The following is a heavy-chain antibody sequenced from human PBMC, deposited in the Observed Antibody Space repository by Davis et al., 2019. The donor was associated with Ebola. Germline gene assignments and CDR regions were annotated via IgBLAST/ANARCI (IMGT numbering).Heavy chain of an antibody. D-gene: IGHD3-9*01. CDR3: VRGEYFDWLGRRHDYGWDV. Sequence: ASVKVSCKASGYTFTTYDIHWVRQATGQGLEWMGWMNPNNGKTGYAQTFKGRVIMTRDTSISTAYMDLTRLRSDDTAIYYCVRGEYFDWLGRRHDYGWDVWGQGTTVTVSS. CDR1: GYTFTTYD. J-gene: IGHJ6*02. CDR2: MNPNNGKT. V-gene: IGHV1-8*01.